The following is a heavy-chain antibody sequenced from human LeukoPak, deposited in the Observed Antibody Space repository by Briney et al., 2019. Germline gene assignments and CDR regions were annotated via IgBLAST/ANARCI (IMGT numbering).Heavy chain of an antibody. CDR2: IYSGGST. D-gene: IGHD3-16*01. V-gene: IGHV3-53*05. CDR3: ARDGGVMRRAVAPYYFDY. J-gene: IGHJ4*02. CDR1: GFTVSSNY. Sequence: GGSLRLSCAASGFTVSSNYMSWVRQAPGKGLEWVSLIYSGGSTYYADSVKGRFTISRDNSKNTLYLQMGSLRAEDMAVYYCARDGGVMRRAVAPYYFDYWGQGTLVTVSS.